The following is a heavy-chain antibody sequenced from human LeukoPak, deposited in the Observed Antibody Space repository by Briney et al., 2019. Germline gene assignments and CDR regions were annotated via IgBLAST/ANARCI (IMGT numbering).Heavy chain of an antibody. CDR1: RFTFSDYY. D-gene: IGHD1-26*01. CDR3: ARVISKWELPYYFDY. CDR2: ISSSGNTI. Sequence: GGSLRLSCAASRFTFSDYYMSWIRQAPGKGLEWLSYISSSGNTIYYADSVKGRFTISRDNAKNSLYLQMDSLRADGTAVYYCARVISKWELPYYFDYWGQGTLVTVSS. J-gene: IGHJ4*02. V-gene: IGHV3-11*01.